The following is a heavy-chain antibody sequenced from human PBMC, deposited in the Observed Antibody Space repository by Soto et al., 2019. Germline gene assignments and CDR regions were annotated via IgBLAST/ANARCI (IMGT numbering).Heavy chain of an antibody. CDR1: GYTFTSYA. V-gene: IGHV1-8*02. J-gene: IGHJ4*02. D-gene: IGHD2-21*02. CDR3: EVTTGY. Sequence: ASVKVSCKASGYTFTSYAMHWVRQASGQGLEYMGWMSPESGNTGYAPQFQGRVTMTRNTSISTAYMELSSLRSEDTAVYYCEVTTGYWGQGTKVTVSS. CDR2: MSPESGNT.